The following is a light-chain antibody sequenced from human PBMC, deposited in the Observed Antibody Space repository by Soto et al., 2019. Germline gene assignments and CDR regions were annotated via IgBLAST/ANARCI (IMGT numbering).Light chain of an antibody. CDR3: QSYDSSLGVV. CDR2: VDR. Sequence: QSVLTQPPSVSGAPGQRVTISCTGSSSNIGGDSDVHWYQQLPGTAPKLLIYVDRNRPSGVPDRFSGSKSGTSASLAISGLHAEDEADYYCQSYDSSLGVVFGGGTKLTVL. V-gene: IGLV1-40*01. J-gene: IGLJ2*01. CDR1: SSNIGGDSD.